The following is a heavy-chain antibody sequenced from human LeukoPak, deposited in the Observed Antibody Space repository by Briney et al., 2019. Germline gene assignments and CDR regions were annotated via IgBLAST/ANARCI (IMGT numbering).Heavy chain of an antibody. CDR2: ISSSGSTI. CDR3: ASGYSSSRAFDI. D-gene: IGHD6-6*01. J-gene: IGHJ3*02. Sequence: GGSLRLSCAASGFTFSDYYMSWIRQAPGKGLEWVSYISSSGSTIYYANSVKGRFTISRDNAKNSLYLQMNSLRAEDTAVYYCASGYSSSRAFDIWGQGTMVTVSS. CDR1: GFTFSDYY. V-gene: IGHV3-11*04.